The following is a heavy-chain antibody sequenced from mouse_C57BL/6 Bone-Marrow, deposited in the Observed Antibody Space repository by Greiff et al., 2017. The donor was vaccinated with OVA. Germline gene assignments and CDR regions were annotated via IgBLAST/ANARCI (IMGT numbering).Heavy chain of an antibody. V-gene: IGHV3-8*01. D-gene: IGHD1-1*01. Sequence: EVKLEESGPGLAKPSQTLSLTCSVTGYSITSDYWNWIRKFPGNKLEYMGYISYSGSTYYNPSLKSRISITRDTSKNQYYLQLNSVTTEDTATYYCARYHHYYGSSYWYFDVWGTGTTVTVSS. CDR3: ARYHHYYGSSYWYFDV. CDR2: ISYSGST. CDR1: GYSITSDY. J-gene: IGHJ1*03.